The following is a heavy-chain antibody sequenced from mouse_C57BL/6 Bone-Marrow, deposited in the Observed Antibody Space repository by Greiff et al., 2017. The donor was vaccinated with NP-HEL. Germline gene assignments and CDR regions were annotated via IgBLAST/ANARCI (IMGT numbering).Heavy chain of an antibody. J-gene: IGHJ2*01. CDR3: AREIYDGYYADYFDY. D-gene: IGHD2-3*01. V-gene: IGHV1-64*01. CDR1: GYTFTSYW. Sequence: VKLQQPGAELVKPGASVKLSCKASGYTFTSYWMHWVKQRPGQGLEWIGMIHPNSGSTNYNEKFKSKATLTVDKSSSTAYMQLSSLTSEDSAVYYCAREIYDGYYADYFDYWGQGTTLTVSS. CDR2: IHPNSGST.